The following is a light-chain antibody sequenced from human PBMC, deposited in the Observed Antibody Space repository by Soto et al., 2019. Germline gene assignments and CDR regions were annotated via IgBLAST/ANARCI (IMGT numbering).Light chain of an antibody. V-gene: IGKV1-9*01. CDR3: QQLSSYPPIT. J-gene: IGKJ5*01. CDR1: QGISRH. CDR2: AAS. Sequence: IPVTQAPFSLSASVRGKGTLHCRASQGISRHLAWYQQKPGKAPKLLIYAASTLQSGVPSRFSGSGSGTDFTLTVGSLQPEDFAIYYCQQLSSYPPITFGQGTRLENK.